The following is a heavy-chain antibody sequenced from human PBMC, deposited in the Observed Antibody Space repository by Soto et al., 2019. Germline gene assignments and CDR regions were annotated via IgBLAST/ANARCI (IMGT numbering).Heavy chain of an antibody. CDR1: AGTLTSHA. CDR3: ARGYYYDSSGYQDFDY. J-gene: IGHJ4*02. CDR2: IIPILGTA. D-gene: IGHD3-22*01. V-gene: IGHV1-69*13. Sequence: SVKVCCKATAGTLTSHAISWVREAPGQGLEWMGGIIPILGTASYAQKFQGRITITADESTSTAYMEPSSLRSEDTAVYYCARGYYYDSSGYQDFDYWGQGTLVTFSS.